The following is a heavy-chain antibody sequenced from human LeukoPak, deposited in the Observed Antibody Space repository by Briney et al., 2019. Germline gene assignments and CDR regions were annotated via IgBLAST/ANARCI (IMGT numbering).Heavy chain of an antibody. CDR3: ARVGAAEYYYYYMDV. CDR2: IRQDGSET. Sequence: GGSLRLSCAASGFPFSSYWMSWVRQAPGTGLEWVANIRQDGSETYYMDSLKGRFTVSRDNAKNSLYLQINSLRAGDTAVYYCARVGAAEYYYYYMDVWGKGTTVTVSS. D-gene: IGHD2-15*01. J-gene: IGHJ6*03. V-gene: IGHV3-7*01. CDR1: GFPFSSYW.